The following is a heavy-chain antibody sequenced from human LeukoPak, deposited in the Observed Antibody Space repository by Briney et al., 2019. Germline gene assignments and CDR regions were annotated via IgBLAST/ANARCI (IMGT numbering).Heavy chain of an antibody. CDR2: ISGSGGST. V-gene: IGHV3-23*01. D-gene: IGHD5-12*01. J-gene: IGHJ3*02. CDR1: GFTFSSYG. CDR3: AKHIVAAIWFDAFDI. Sequence: PGGTLRLSCAASGFTFSSYGMSWVRQAPGKGLEWVSAISGSGGSTYYADSVKGRFTISRDNSKNTLYLQMNSLRAEDTAIYYCAKHIVAAIWFDAFDICGQGTMVTVSS.